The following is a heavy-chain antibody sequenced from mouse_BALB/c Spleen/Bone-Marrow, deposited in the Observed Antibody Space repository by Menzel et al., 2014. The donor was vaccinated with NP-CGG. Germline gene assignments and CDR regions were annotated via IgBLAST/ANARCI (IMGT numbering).Heavy chain of an antibody. D-gene: IGHD1-2*01. J-gene: IGHJ2*01. CDR2: INPSNGGT. V-gene: IGHV1S81*02. Sequence: QVQLQQSGAELVKPGTSVKLSCKASGYTFTSYYIYWVKQRPGQGLKWIGEINPSNGGTNFNEKFKSKATLTVDKSSSTAYMQLSSLTSEDSAVYYCTRLSLLRGYFDYWGQGTTLTVSP. CDR1: GYTFTSYY. CDR3: TRLSLLRGYFDY.